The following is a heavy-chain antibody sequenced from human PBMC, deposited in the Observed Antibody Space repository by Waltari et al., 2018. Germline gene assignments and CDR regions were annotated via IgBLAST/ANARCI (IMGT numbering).Heavy chain of an antibody. Sequence: EVQLVESGGGLVQPGGSLRLSGVASGFTFSSYFMSWLRQAPGKGLEGVANIQQDGSEKYYVDSVKGRLTISRDNAENSLSLQMNSLRAEDTAVYYCARYVRPIYYMDVWSKGTTVTVSS. V-gene: IGHV3-7*04. J-gene: IGHJ6*03. CDR2: IQQDGSEK. CDR3: ARYVRPIYYMDV. CDR1: GFTFSSYF. D-gene: IGHD3-10*02.